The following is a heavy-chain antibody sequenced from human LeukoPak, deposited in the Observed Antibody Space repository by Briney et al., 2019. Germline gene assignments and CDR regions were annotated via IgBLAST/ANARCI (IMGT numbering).Heavy chain of an antibody. D-gene: IGHD2/OR15-2a*01. CDR3: ARDLHSNYIDY. CDR1: GYSISSGYY. Sequence: PSETLSLTCAVSGYSISSGYYWGWIRQPPGKGLEWIGSIYHSGSTYYNPSPKSRVTISLHTSKNQFSLKLSSVTAPDTAVYYCARDLHSNYIDYWGQGTLVTVSS. V-gene: IGHV4-38-2*02. J-gene: IGHJ4*02. CDR2: IYHSGST.